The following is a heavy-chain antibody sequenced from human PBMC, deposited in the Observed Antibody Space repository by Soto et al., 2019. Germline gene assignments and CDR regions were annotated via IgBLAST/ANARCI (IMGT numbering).Heavy chain of an antibody. V-gene: IGHV3-33*01. CDR1: GFTFSTYG. D-gene: IGHD6-19*01. Sequence: QVQLVESGGGVVQPGRSLRLSCAASGFTFSTYGMHWVRQAPGKGLEWVAVIWYDGSDKYYADSVKCRFTISRDNSKNTLYLQMNSLRVEDTAVYYCARGAPYSSGFNWFDPWGQGTLVTVSS. CDR3: ARGAPYSSGFNWFDP. J-gene: IGHJ5*02. CDR2: IWYDGSDK.